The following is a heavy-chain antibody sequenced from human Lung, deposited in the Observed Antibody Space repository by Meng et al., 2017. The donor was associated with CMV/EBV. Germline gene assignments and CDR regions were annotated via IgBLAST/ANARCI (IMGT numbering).Heavy chain of an antibody. CDR2: MNPNSGNT. Sequence: ASXXVSXKASGYTFTTYDINWVRQATGQGLEWMGWMNPNSGNTGYAQKFQGRVAMTRVTSISTAYMELSSLTYDDTAVYYCARTRIEVEPDGTKIKYYNYGMDVXGQGXTVTVSS. CDR3: ARTRIEVEPDGTKIKYYNYGMDV. V-gene: IGHV1-8*01. J-gene: IGHJ6*02. CDR1: GYTFTTYD. D-gene: IGHD2-15*01.